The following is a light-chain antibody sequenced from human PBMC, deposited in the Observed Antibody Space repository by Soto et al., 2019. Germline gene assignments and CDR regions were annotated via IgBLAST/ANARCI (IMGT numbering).Light chain of an antibody. J-gene: IGKJ4*01. V-gene: IGKV2-40*01. Sequence: DIVMTQTPLSLTVTPGEPASISCRSSQSLLDSDDGNTYLDWYLQKPGQSPQLLIYTVSYRASGVPDRFSGSGSGNDFTLKIRRVGAEDFGFYYCMQRIEFPLTFGGGTKVEIK. CDR3: MQRIEFPLT. CDR1: QSLLDSDDGNTY. CDR2: TVS.